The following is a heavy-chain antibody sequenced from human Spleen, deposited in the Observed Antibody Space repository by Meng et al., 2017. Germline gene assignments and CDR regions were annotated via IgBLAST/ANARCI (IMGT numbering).Heavy chain of an antibody. CDR2: ISISGETR. CDR3: ARESLPTYDY. V-gene: IGHV3-23*01. CDR1: GFTFSTSA. Sequence: GESLKISCAVSGFTFSTSAMSWVRQAPGKGLEWVSSISISGETRRYADSVKGRFTVSRDNSKNTLYLQMNSLRPEDTAVYYCARESLPTYDYWGQGTLVTVSS. J-gene: IGHJ4*02.